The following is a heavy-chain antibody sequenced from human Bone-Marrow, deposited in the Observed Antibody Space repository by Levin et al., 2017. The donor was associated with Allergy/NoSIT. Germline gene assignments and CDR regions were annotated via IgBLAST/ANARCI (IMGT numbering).Heavy chain of an antibody. D-gene: IGHD4-17*01. CDR3: ARTTTVTTPKVDAFDI. CDR2: IYYFGAT. CDR1: GGSISSNDHY. Sequence: PSETLSLTCTVTGGSISSNDHYWTWIRQPPGKGLEFIGSIYYFGATYDNPSLKSRVTISVDTAKNQFSLQLNSVTAADTAVYFCARTTTVTTPKVDAFDIWGQGTMVTVSS. V-gene: IGHV4-39*01. J-gene: IGHJ3*02.